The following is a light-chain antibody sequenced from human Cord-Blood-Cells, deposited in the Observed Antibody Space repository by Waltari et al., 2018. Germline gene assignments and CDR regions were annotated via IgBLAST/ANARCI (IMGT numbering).Light chain of an antibody. CDR2: DAS. Sequence: EIVLTQSPDTLSLSQGERATLSCRASQSVSSYLAWYQQKPGQAPRLLIYDASNRATGIPARFSGSGSGTDFTLTISSLEPEDFAVYYCQQRSNWTFGQGTKVEIK. V-gene: IGKV3-11*01. CDR1: QSVSSY. CDR3: QQRSNWT. J-gene: IGKJ1*01.